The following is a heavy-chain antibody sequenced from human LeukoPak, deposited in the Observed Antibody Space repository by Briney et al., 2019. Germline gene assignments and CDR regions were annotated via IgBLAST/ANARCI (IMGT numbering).Heavy chain of an antibody. V-gene: IGHV1-24*01. Sequence: GASVKVSCKVSGYTLTELSMHWVRQAPGKGLEWMGGFDPEDGETIYAQKFQGRVTMTEDTSTDTAYMELSSLRSEDTAVYYCATDLGSRLRYEDWPYYFGYWGQGTLVTVSS. J-gene: IGHJ4*02. CDR2: FDPEDGET. D-gene: IGHD3-16*01. CDR1: GYTLTELS. CDR3: ATDLGSRLRYEDWPYYFGY.